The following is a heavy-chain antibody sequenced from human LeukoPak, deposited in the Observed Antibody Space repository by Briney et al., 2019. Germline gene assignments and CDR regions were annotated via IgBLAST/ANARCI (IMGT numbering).Heavy chain of an antibody. CDR1: GFTFSSYG. CDR3: ARDDDYGDSYWYFDL. CDR2: IWYDGSNK. J-gene: IGHJ2*01. D-gene: IGHD4-17*01. V-gene: IGHV3-33*01. Sequence: GRSLRLSCAASGFTFSSYGMHWVRQAPGKGLEWVAVIWYDGSNKYYADSVKGRFTISRDNSKNTLYLQMNSLRAEDTAVYYCARDDDYGDSYWYFDLWGRGTLVTVSS.